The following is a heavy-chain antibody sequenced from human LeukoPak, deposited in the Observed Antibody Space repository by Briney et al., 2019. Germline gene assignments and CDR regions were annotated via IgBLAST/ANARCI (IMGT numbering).Heavy chain of an antibody. CDR3: ARGYSPFYYFDY. D-gene: IGHD2-15*01. V-gene: IGHV4-31*03. CDR1: GGSISSGGYY. Sequence: PSETLSLTCTVSGGSISSGGYYWSWIRQHPGKGLEWIGYIYYSGSTYYNPSLKSRVTISVHTSKNQFSLKLSSVTAADTAVYYCARGYSPFYYFDYWGQGTLVTVSS. CDR2: IYYSGST. J-gene: IGHJ4*02.